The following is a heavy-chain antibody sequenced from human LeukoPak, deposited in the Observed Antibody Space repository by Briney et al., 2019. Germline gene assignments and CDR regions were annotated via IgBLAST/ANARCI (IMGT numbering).Heavy chain of an antibody. V-gene: IGHV4-34*01. Sequence: PSETLSLTCAVYGGSFSGYYWSWIRQPPGKGVGWIGEINHSGSTNYNPSLKSRVTISVDTSKNQFSLKLSSVTAADTAVYYCARGLRWVVRGVLPPPFFDYWGQGTLVTVSS. D-gene: IGHD3-10*01. CDR1: GGSFSGYY. CDR2: INHSGST. CDR3: ARGLRWVVRGVLPPPFFDY. J-gene: IGHJ4*02.